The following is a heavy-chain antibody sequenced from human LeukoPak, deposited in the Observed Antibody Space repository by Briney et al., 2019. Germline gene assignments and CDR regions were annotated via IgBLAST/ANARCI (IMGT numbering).Heavy chain of an antibody. CDR3: ARDCGRRKILEWLNWFAP. CDR1: GFTFSSYS. CDR2: ISSSSSYI. Sequence: NPGGSLRLSCAASGFTFSSYSMTWVRQAPGKGLEWVSSISSSSSYIYYADSVKGRFTISRDNAKNSLYLQMNSLRAEDTAVYYCARDCGRRKILEWLNWFAPWGQGTLVTVSS. V-gene: IGHV3-21*01. D-gene: IGHD3-3*01. J-gene: IGHJ5*02.